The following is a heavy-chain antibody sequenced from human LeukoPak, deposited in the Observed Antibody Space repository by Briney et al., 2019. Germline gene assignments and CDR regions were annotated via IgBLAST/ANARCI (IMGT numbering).Heavy chain of an antibody. CDR3: ARDDGISWHHWFDP. V-gene: IGHV4-4*07. CDR2: IYTSGST. D-gene: IGHD6-13*01. CDR1: GGSISSYY. Sequence: SETLSLTCTVSGGSISSYYWSWIRQPAGKGLEWIGRIYTSGSTNYNPSLKSRVTMSVDTSKNQFSLKLSSVTAADTAVYYCARDDGISWHHWFDPWGQGTLVTVSS. J-gene: IGHJ5*02.